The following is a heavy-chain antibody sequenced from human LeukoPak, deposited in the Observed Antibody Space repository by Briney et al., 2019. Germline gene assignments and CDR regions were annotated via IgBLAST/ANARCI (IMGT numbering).Heavy chain of an antibody. Sequence: VGSLRLSCAASVFTFSNYAISWVRAAPGKGLEWGSSISGGSTYYADSVQGRFTISGDNSKNTLFLQMNSLRAEDTAVYYCAKGVSSLTFSFDYWGQGTLVTVSS. CDR2: ISGGST. V-gene: IGHV3-23*01. J-gene: IGHJ4*02. CDR3: AKGVSSLTFSFDY. CDR1: VFTFSNYA. D-gene: IGHD6-13*01.